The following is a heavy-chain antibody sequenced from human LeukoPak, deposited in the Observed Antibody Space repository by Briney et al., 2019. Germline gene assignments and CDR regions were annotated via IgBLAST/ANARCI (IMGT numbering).Heavy chain of an antibody. V-gene: IGHV4-39*01. J-gene: IGHJ3*02. Sequence: SETLSLTCTVSGGSISSSSYYWGWIRQPPGKGLEWIGSIYDSGSTYYNPSLKSRVTISVDTSKNQFSLKLSSVTAADTAVYYCARPISRLTHAFDIWGQGTMVTVSS. D-gene: IGHD4/OR15-4a*01. CDR2: IYDSGST. CDR1: GGSISSSSYY. CDR3: ARPISRLTHAFDI.